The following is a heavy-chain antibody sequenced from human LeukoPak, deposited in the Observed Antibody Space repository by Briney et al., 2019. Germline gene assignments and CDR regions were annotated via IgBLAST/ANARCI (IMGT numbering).Heavy chain of an antibody. J-gene: IGHJ4*02. Sequence: GGSLRLSCAASGFTFSSYGMSWVRQAPGKGLEWVSTISGRDSNTYYADSVTGRFTISRDNSKNTLYLQMNSLRAEDTAVYYCAKRCDYGGSGNYFDFWGQGTPVTVSS. CDR2: ISGRDSNT. CDR1: GFTFSSYG. V-gene: IGHV3-23*01. D-gene: IGHD4-23*01. CDR3: AKRCDYGGSGNYFDF.